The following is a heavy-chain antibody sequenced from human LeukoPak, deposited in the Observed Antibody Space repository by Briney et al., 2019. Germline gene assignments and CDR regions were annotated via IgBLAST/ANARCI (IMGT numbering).Heavy chain of an antibody. CDR3: ARPDTAYCGGDCWASHFDI. CDR1: GYSFTSYW. Sequence: GESLKISCKGSGYSFTSYWIGWVRQMPGKGLEWMGIIYPGDSDTRYSPSFQGQVTISADKSISTAYLQWSSLKAPDTAMYYCARPDTAYCGGDCWASHFDIWGQGTMVTVSS. CDR2: IYPGDSDT. V-gene: IGHV5-51*01. D-gene: IGHD2-21*01. J-gene: IGHJ3*02.